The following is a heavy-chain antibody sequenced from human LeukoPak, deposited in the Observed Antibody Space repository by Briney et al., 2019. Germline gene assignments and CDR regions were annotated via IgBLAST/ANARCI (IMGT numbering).Heavy chain of an antibody. J-gene: IGHJ4*02. Sequence: NPSETLSLTCTVSGYSISSGYYWGWIRQPPGKGLEWIGSIYHGGSTYYNPSLKSRVTISVDTSKNQFSLKPSSVTAADTAVYYCARDQMVRGVFDYWGQGTLVTVSS. CDR2: IYHGGST. D-gene: IGHD3-10*01. CDR3: ARDQMVRGVFDY. V-gene: IGHV4-38-2*02. CDR1: GYSISSGYY.